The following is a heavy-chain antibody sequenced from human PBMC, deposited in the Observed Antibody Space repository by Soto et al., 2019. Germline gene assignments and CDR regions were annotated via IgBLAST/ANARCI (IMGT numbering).Heavy chain of an antibody. CDR2: IYYSGST. Sequence: PSETLSLTCTVSGGSISSSSYYWGWIRQPPGKGLEWIGSIYYSGSTYYNPSLKSRVTISVDTSKNQFSLKLSSVTAADTAVYYCARQNIVAMFLVPPRNDAFDIWGQGTMVTVSS. CDR3: ARQNIVAMFLVPPRNDAFDI. V-gene: IGHV4-39*01. D-gene: IGHD5-12*01. J-gene: IGHJ3*02. CDR1: GGSISSSSYY.